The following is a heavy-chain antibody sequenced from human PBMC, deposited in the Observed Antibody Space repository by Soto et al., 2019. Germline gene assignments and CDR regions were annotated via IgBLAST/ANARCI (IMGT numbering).Heavy chain of an antibody. Sequence: PSETLSLTCTVSGVSIGSYYLSWIRQPAGKGLEWIGRIYTSGSTNYNPSLKSRVTMSVDTSKNQFSLKLSSVTAADTAVYYCARLRGSGSYYKPSDDAFDIWGQGTMVTVS. CDR3: ARLRGSGSYYKPSDDAFDI. CDR1: GVSIGSYY. CDR2: IYTSGST. V-gene: IGHV4-4*07. J-gene: IGHJ3*02. D-gene: IGHD3-10*01.